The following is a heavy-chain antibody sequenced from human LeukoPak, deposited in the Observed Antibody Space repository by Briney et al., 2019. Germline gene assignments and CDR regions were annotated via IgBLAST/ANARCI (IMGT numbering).Heavy chain of an antibody. V-gene: IGHV4-34*01. CDR3: ARGPIMITFGGVIVKEPFDY. D-gene: IGHD3-16*02. CDR1: GGSFSGYY. J-gene: IGHJ4*02. CDR2: INHSGST. Sequence: SETLSLTCAVYGGSFSGYYWSWIRQPPGKGLEWIGEINHSGSTNYNPSLKSRVTISVDTSKNRFSLKLSSVTAADTAVYYYARGPIMITFGGVIVKEPFDYWGQGTLVTVSS.